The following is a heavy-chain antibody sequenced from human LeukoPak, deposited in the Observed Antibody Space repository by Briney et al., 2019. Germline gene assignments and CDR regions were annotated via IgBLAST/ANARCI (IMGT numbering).Heavy chain of an antibody. CDR2: IYSTGNT. V-gene: IGHV4-30-4*01. CDR3: ARDSYSYGYGGFDY. CDR1: GGSITSGDRY. D-gene: IGHD5-18*01. Sequence: SQTLSLTCTDSGGSITSGDRYWSWIRHSPGNCLEWIGYIYSTGNTYYNPSLKSRVIISVDTSKNQFSLELNSVTAADTAVYYCARDSYSYGYGGFDYWGQGILVTDSS. J-gene: IGHJ4*02.